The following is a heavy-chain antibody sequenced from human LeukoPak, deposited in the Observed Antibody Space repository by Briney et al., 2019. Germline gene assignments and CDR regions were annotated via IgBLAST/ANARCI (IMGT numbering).Heavy chain of an antibody. D-gene: IGHD6-13*01. CDR1: GFTFSDYY. CDR3: ARDLVQGLSPSDSSSWYRSSYYYYYGMDV. Sequence: GGSLRLSCAASGFTFSDYYMSWIRQAPGKGLEWVSYISSSGSTIYYADSVKGRFTSSRDNAKNSLYLQMNSLRAEDTAVYYCARDLVQGLSPSDSSSWYRSSYYYYYGMDVWGQGTTVTVSS. V-gene: IGHV3-11*01. CDR2: ISSSGSTI. J-gene: IGHJ6*02.